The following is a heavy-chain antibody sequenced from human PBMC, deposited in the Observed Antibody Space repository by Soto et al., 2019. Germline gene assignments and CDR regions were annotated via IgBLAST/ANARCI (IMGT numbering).Heavy chain of an antibody. CDR3: ARGKMYYYVSGSSVRFDP. D-gene: IGHD3-10*01. J-gene: IGHJ5*02. CDR2: IYYSGST. CDR1: GGSISSSGYY. Sequence: SETLSLTCTVSGGSISSSGYYWGWIRQPPGKGLEWIGSIYYSGSTYYNPSLKSRVTISVDTSKNQFSLKLSSVTAADTAVYYCARGKMYYYVSGSSVRFDPWGQGTLVTVSS. V-gene: IGHV4-39*01.